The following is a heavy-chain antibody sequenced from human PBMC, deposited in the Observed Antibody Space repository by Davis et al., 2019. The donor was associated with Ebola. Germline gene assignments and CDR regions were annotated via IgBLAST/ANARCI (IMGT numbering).Heavy chain of an antibody. Sequence: SETLSLTCAVYGGSFSDYYWGWIRQPPGQGLEWIGEINHGGSTNYNPSLKSRVTISIDTSKNQFSLKVTSLAAADTAFYYCAREPTEYSSSSAFDIWGQGTMVTVSS. D-gene: IGHD6-6*01. V-gene: IGHV4-34*01. J-gene: IGHJ3*02. CDR2: INHGGST. CDR1: GGSFSDYY. CDR3: AREPTEYSSSSAFDI.